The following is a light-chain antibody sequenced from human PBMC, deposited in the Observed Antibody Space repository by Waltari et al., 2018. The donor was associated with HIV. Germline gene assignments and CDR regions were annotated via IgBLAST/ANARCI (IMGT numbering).Light chain of an antibody. J-gene: IGKJ5*01. CDR2: GAY. CDR1: QGIANW. Sequence: DIQLTQFPSSVSASVGDRVPMTCRATQGIANWVAWYQQKPGKAPKLLIHGAYILQEGVPSRFSGSGSGTFFSRTINSLQPEDFATYYCQQTNSFPITFGQGTRLDSK. V-gene: IGKV1D-12*01. CDR3: QQTNSFPIT.